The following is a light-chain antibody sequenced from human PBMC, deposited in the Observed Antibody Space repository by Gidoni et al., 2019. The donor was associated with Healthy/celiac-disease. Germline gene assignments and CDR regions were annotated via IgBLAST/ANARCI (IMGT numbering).Light chain of an antibody. CDR1: SSDVGGSNY. CDR3: SSYTSSSTFVV. CDR2: DCS. V-gene: IGLV2-14*03. J-gene: IGLJ2*01. Sequence: QSALTQPASGSGSPGQPITISCTGTSSDVGGSNYVSWYQTHPGKAPKLMIYDCSNRPSGVSNRFSGSKSGNTAALTISGLQAEDAADYYCSSYTSSSTFVVFGGGTKLTVL.